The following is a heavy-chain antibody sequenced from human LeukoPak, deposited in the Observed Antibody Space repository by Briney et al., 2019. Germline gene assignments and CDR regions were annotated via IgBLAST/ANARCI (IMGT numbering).Heavy chain of an antibody. Sequence: TGGSLRLSCVVSGFTFSGNWMHWVRQGPGKGLMCVARKKDGTYRDYADSVKGRFTISRDSSKNTLYLQMNSLRAEDTAVYYCAKDGTQFSSGSYRYNWFDPWGQGTLVTVSS. V-gene: IGHV3-74*01. J-gene: IGHJ5*02. CDR2: KKDGTYR. CDR3: AKDGTQFSSGSYRYNWFDP. CDR1: GFTFSGNW. D-gene: IGHD3-10*01.